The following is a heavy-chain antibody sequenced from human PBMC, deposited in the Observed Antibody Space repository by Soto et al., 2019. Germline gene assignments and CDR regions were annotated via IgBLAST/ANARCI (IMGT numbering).Heavy chain of an antibody. J-gene: IGHJ4*02. V-gene: IGHV4-30-4*01. CDR2: VYYSGST. D-gene: IGHD3-22*01. CDR1: GGSVSSGDHY. CDR3: ATESSGSSPLHFDF. Sequence: QVLLEESGPGLVKPSQTLSLTCTVSGGSVSSGDHYWSWIRQPPGKGLEWIGYVYYSGSTYYNPSLGSRVTISIDTSQTQFSLKLSSVTASDAAVYFCATESSGSSPLHFDFWGQGALVSVPS.